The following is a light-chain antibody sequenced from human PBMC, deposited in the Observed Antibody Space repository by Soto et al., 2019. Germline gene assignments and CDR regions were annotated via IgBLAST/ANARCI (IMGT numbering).Light chain of an antibody. Sequence: EIFLTQSSSTLSLSPGERATLSCKANQSVSSSYLAWYPPKLCPAPRPLIYGASSRATGIPDRFSGSGSGTDFTITSSRVEHEYFALYYYQQYNRSPWTFGQGTKVDIK. CDR1: QSVSSSY. CDR3: QQYNRSPWT. CDR2: GAS. J-gene: IGKJ1*01. V-gene: IGKV3-20*01.